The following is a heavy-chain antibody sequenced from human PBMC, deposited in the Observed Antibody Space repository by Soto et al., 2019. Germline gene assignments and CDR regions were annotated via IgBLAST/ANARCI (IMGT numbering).Heavy chain of an antibody. D-gene: IGHD2-2*01. CDR3: ARGRDIVVVPAAPFDY. CDR1: GGTFSSYA. J-gene: IGHJ4*02. CDR2: IIPIFGTA. Sequence: ASVKVSCKASGGTFSSYAISWVRQAPGQGLEWMGGIIPIFGTANYAQKFQGRVTITADESTRTAYMELSSLRSEDTAVYYCARGRDIVVVPAAPFDYWGQGTMVTVSS. V-gene: IGHV1-69*13.